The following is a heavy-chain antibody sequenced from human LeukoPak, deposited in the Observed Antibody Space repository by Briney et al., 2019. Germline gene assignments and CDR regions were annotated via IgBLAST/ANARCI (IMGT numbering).Heavy chain of an antibody. V-gene: IGHV3-21*01. CDR2: ISIISSYI. Sequence: GGSLRLSCAASGFTFSSYSMNQVRQAPGKGLWWVSSISIISSYIYCADSVKGRFTISRDNAKNSLYLQMNSLRAEDTAVYYCARAAYYYGSGSSGNAFDIWGQGTMVTVSS. CDR1: GFTFSSYS. J-gene: IGHJ3*02. CDR3: ARAAYYYGSGSSGNAFDI. D-gene: IGHD3-10*01.